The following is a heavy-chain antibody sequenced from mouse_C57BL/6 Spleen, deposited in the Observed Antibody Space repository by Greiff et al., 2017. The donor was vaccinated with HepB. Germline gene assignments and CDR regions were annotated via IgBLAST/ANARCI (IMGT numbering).Heavy chain of an antibody. V-gene: IGHV1-78*01. CDR1: GYTFTDHT. D-gene: IGHD2-4*01. Sequence: VQLQQSDAELVKPGASVKISCKVSGYTFTDHTIHWMKQRPEQGLEWIGYIYPRDGSTKYNEKFKGKATLTADKSSSTAYMQLNSLTSEDSAVYFCASRGEIYYDYDPWYFDVWGTGTTVTVSS. J-gene: IGHJ1*03. CDR3: ASRGEIYYDYDPWYFDV. CDR2: IYPRDGST.